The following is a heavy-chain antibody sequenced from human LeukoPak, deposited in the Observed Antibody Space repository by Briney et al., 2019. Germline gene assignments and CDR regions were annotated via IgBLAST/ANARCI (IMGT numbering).Heavy chain of an antibody. J-gene: IGHJ4*02. CDR1: QFTFSHFC. CDR3: AKDAQRGFDYSNSLES. D-gene: IGHD4-11*01. Sequence: GGSLRLSCVASQFTFSHFCMHWVRQAPGKGLEWVAIIYSDATNQYYADYVMGRFTISRDNSRNTVYLQMNNLRAEDTAVYFCAKDAQRGFDYSNSLESWGQGTLVTVSS. V-gene: IGHV3-33*06. CDR2: IYSDATNQ.